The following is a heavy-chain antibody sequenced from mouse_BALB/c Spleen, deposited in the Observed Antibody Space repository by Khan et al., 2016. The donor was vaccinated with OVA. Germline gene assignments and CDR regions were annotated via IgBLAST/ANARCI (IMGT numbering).Heavy chain of an antibody. CDR3: ARRKSLDGYDGGANDY. J-gene: IGHJ4*01. Sequence: EVQLVESGGCLVQPGGSRKLSCAASGFTFSNFGMHWVRQAPEKGLEWVAYISSGSNTIYYADTVKGRLTISRHHSKHTLFLQMTRLRSEDTDMYYCARRKSLDGYDGGANDYWGQETPVTVSS. CDR1: GFTFSNFG. CDR2: ISSGSNTI. V-gene: IGHV5-17*02. D-gene: IGHD2-2*01.